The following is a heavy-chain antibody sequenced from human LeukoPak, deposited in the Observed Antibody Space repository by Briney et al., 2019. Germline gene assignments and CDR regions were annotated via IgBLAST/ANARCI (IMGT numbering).Heavy chain of an antibody. CDR1: GFTVSSDY. CDR2: IYSGGST. Sequence: GGSLRLSCAASGFTVSSDYMSWVRQAPGKGLEWVSVIYSGGSTYYADSVKGRFTISRDESKNTVYLQMNSLRFEDTAMYYCARNWFDPWGQGTLVTVSS. J-gene: IGHJ5*02. V-gene: IGHV3-53*05. CDR3: ARNWFDP.